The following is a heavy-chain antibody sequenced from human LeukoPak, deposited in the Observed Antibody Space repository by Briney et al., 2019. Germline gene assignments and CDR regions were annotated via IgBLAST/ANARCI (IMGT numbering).Heavy chain of an antibody. CDR1: GFTFSSYA. V-gene: IGHV3-30*04. D-gene: IGHD4-11*01. Sequence: HSGGSLRLSCAASGFTFSSYAMHWVRQAPGKGLEWVAVISYDGSNKYYADSVKGRFTISRDNSKNTLYLQMNSLRAEDTAVYYCAKDFGDYRAVFDYWGQGTLVTVSS. J-gene: IGHJ4*02. CDR2: ISYDGSNK. CDR3: AKDFGDYRAVFDY.